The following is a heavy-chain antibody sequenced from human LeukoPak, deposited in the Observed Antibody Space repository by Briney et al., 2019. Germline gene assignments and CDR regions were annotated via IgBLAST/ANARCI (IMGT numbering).Heavy chain of an antibody. J-gene: IGHJ4*02. D-gene: IGHD3-10*01. CDR2: FSGSGGGT. CDR1: GFTFSSYA. V-gene: IGHV3-23*01. CDR3: ASPGSNFDY. Sequence: GGSLRLSCAASGFTFSSYAMSWVRQAPGKGLEWVSAFSGSGGGTYYADSVKGRFTISRDNSKNTLYLQMNSLRAEDTAVYYCASPGSNFDYWGQGTLVTVSS.